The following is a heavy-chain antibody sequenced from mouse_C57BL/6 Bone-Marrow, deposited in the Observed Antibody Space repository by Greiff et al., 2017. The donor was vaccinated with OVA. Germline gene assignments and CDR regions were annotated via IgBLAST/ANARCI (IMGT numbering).Heavy chain of an antibody. CDR3: ARYYYGSSYVYFDV. J-gene: IGHJ1*03. Sequence: VQLQQSGAELARPGASVKLSCKASGYTFTSYGISWVKQRTGQGLEWIGEIYPRSGNTYYNEKFKGKATLTADKSSSTAYMELRSLTSEDSAVYFCARYYYGSSYVYFDVWGTGTTVTVSS. CDR1: GYTFTSYG. D-gene: IGHD1-1*01. V-gene: IGHV1-81*01. CDR2: IYPRSGNT.